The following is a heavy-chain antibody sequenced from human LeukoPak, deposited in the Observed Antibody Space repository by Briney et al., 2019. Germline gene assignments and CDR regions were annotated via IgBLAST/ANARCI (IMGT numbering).Heavy chain of an antibody. CDR2: ISGSGGST. CDR1: GFTFSSYA. J-gene: IGHJ4*02. Sequence: GGSLRLSCAASGFTFSSYAMSWVRQAPGKGPEWVSAISGSGGSTYYADSVKGRFTISRDNSKNTLYLQMNSLRAEDTAVYYCAKETLAHYYGSGSYSDYWGQGTLVTVSS. CDR3: AKETLAHYYGSGSYSDY. V-gene: IGHV3-23*01. D-gene: IGHD3-10*01.